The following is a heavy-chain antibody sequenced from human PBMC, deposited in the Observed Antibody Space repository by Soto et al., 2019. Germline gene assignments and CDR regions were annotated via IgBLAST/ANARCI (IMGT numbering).Heavy chain of an antibody. CDR2: ISAYNGNT. V-gene: IGHV1-18*01. D-gene: IGHD6-13*01. Sequence: QVQLVQSGAEVKKPGASVKVSCKASGYTFTSYGISWVRQAPGQGLEWMGWISAYNGNTNYAQKLQGRVTMTTDTSTSTAYMELRSMRSDDTAVYYCARYIWKQLDPADAFDIWGQGTMVTVSS. CDR1: GYTFTSYG. J-gene: IGHJ3*02. CDR3: ARYIWKQLDPADAFDI.